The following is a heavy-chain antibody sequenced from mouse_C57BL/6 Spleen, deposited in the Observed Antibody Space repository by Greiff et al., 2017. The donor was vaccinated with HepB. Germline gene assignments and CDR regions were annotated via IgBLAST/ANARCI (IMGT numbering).Heavy chain of an antibody. CDR3: ARGEGLPNWEYYFDY. V-gene: IGHV5-4*01. Sequence: EVQLVESGGGLVKPGGSLKLSCAASGFTFSSYAMSWVRQTPEKRLEWVATISDGGSYTYYPDNVKGRFTFTRDNSKNNLYLQMSHLKSEDTAMYYCARGEGLPNWEYYFDYWGQGTTLTVSS. CDR2: ISDGGSYT. D-gene: IGHD4-1*01. CDR1: GFTFSSYA. J-gene: IGHJ2*01.